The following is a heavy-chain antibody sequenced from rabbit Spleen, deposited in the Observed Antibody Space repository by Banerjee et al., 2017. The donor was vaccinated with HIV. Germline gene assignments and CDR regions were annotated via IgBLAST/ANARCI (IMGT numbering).Heavy chain of an antibody. Sequence: QSLEESGGDLVKPGASLTLTCTASRFSFSSSDWIYWVRQAPGKGLEWIACIEGGSSAFSYFASWAKGRFTISKTSSTTVTLQMTSLTAADTATYFCARDSGSSFSSYGMDLWGPGTLVTV. CDR3: ARDSGSSFSSYGMDL. CDR2: IEGGSSAFS. J-gene: IGHJ6*01. D-gene: IGHD8-1*01. V-gene: IGHV1S40*01. CDR1: RFSFSSSDW.